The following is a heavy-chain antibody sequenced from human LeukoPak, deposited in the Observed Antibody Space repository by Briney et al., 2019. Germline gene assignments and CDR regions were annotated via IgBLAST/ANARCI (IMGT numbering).Heavy chain of an antibody. CDR1: GYTFTSYY. Sequence: ASVTVSCKASGYTFTSYYMHWVRQTPGQGLEWMGIINPSGGSTSYAQKFQGRVTMTRDTSTSTVYMELSSLRSEDTAVYYCARTWTPIVVVPAAIPPSFDPWGQGTLVTVSS. V-gene: IGHV1-46*01. CDR3: ARTWTPIVVVPAAIPPSFDP. J-gene: IGHJ5*02. CDR2: INPSGGST. D-gene: IGHD2-2*02.